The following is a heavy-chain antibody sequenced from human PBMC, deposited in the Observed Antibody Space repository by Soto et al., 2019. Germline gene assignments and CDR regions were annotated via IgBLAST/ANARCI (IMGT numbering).Heavy chain of an antibody. CDR3: AREGGSEKLQPSYNCFDT. D-gene: IGHD1-1*01. V-gene: IGHV1-2*02. Sequence: ASVKVSCKASGYTFTDYHIHWVRQAPGQGLEFMGWINANNGGAGSAQQFQGRVTVTRDTSITTVYMELSNLRSDDTAVYYCAREGGSEKLQPSYNCFDTWGQGTLVTVSS. CDR1: GYTFTDYH. J-gene: IGHJ5*02. CDR2: INANNGGA.